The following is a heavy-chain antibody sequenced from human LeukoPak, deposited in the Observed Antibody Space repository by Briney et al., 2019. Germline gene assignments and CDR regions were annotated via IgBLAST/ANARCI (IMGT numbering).Heavy chain of an antibody. D-gene: IGHD1-7*01. CDR1: GASISSSNYH. CDR2: FYYTGIT. CDR3: AGQGVGTTLDY. Sequence: PSETLSLTCTVSGASISSSNYHWGWIRQPPGKGLEWIGSFYYTGITQYNPSLKTPFTISVDTSKNQFSLKLGSVTAADTGVYYCAGQGVGTTLDYWGQGTLVTVSS. V-gene: IGHV4-39*01. J-gene: IGHJ4*02.